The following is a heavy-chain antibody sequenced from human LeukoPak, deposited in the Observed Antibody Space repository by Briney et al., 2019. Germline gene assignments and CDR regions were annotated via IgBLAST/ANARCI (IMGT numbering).Heavy chain of an antibody. J-gene: IGHJ6*02. Sequence: PSETLSLTCTVYVGSISSSYWSWIRQPPGRGLEWIGYIYYSGSTNYNPSLKSQVTISVDTPKNQFSLKLSSVTAADTAVYYCARDRGTYPDYYYGMDVWGQGTTVTVSS. V-gene: IGHV4-59*01. CDR1: VGSISSSY. CDR2: IYYSGST. D-gene: IGHD3-10*01. CDR3: ARDRGTYPDYYYGMDV.